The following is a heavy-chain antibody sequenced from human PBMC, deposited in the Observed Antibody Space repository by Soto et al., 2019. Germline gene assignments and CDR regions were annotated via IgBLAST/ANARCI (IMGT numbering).Heavy chain of an antibody. CDR3: AREPRGKTNDYFDY. V-gene: IGHV3-7*01. J-gene: IGHJ4*02. D-gene: IGHD1-1*01. Sequence: EVLLVESGGGLVQPGGSLRLSCAVSGITFTTTWMAWVRQTPEKGLEWIANIRDDGSEVFHVDSVKGRFTISRDNAKNSLYLQMNSLRTEDTGIYYCAREPRGKTNDYFDYWGQGTLVTVSS. CDR2: IRDDGSEV. CDR1: GITFTTTW.